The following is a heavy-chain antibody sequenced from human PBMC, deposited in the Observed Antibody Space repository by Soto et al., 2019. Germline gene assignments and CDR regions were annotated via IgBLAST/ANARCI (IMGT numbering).Heavy chain of an antibody. CDR3: AKGKHPDY. V-gene: IGHV4-34*01. J-gene: IGHJ4*02. CDR2: IKHSGST. Sequence: QVQLHPWGAGLLQPSETLSLTCAVYGGSFSAYYWIWIRQPPGKGLEWFGEIKHSGSTNYNPSLKSRVTISADTSKNQFCLKLSYVTAADTAVYYCAKGKHPDYWGQGTLVTVSS. CDR1: GGSFSAYY.